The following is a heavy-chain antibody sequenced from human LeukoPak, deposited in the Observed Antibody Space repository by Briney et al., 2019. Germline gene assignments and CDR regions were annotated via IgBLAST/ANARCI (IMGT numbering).Heavy chain of an antibody. Sequence: GGSLRLSCAASGFTFSSYEMNWVRQAPGKGLEWVSYISSSGSPIYYADSVKGRFTISRDNAKNSLYLQMHSLRAEDTAVYYCARDVSKYSGSYYDYWGQGTLVIVSS. CDR3: ARDVSKYSGSYYDY. CDR2: ISSSGSPI. D-gene: IGHD1-26*01. J-gene: IGHJ4*02. CDR1: GFTFSSYE. V-gene: IGHV3-48*03.